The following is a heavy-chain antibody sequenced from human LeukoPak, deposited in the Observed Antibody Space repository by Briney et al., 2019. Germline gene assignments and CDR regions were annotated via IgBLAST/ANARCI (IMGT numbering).Heavy chain of an antibody. CDR2: INPNSGGT. CDR1: GYTFTGYY. J-gene: IGHJ6*02. CDR3: ASATDSTYDILTGYSMDV. Sequence: ASVKVSCKASGYTFTGYYMHWVRQAPGQGLEWMGWINPNSGGTNYAQKFQGWVTMTRDTSISTAYMELSRLRYDDTAVYYCASATDSTYDILTGYSMDVWGQGTTVTVSS. D-gene: IGHD3-9*01. V-gene: IGHV1-2*04.